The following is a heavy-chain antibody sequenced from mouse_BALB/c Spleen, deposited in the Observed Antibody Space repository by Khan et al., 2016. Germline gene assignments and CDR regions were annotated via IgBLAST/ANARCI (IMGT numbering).Heavy chain of an antibody. Sequence: EVELVESGPGLVKPSQSLSLTCTVTGYSITSDYAWNWIRQFPGNKLEWMGYINYSGSTSYNPSLKSRIPITRDTSKNQFFLQLNSVTTEDTARYYCARLERAWFAYWGQGTLVTVSA. J-gene: IGHJ3*01. V-gene: IGHV3-2*02. CDR3: ARLERAWFAY. CDR2: INYSGST. CDR1: GYSITSDYA.